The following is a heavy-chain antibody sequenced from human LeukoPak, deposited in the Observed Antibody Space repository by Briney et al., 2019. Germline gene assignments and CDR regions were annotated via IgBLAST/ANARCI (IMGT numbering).Heavy chain of an antibody. CDR3: ARGDGSYSGMDV. CDR2: IHTAGDT. V-gene: IGHV3-13*01. Sequence: GGSLRLSCAASGFAFRSFDMHWVRQVPGKGLEWVSTIHTAGDTYYQDSVKGRFTVSRDNADNSLYLQMNSLRAGDTAIYYCARGDGSYSGMDVWGQGTTVIVS. CDR1: GFAFRSFD. J-gene: IGHJ6*01. D-gene: IGHD2-21*01.